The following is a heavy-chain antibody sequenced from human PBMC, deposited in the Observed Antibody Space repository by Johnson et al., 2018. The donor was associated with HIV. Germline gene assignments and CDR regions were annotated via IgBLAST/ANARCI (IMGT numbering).Heavy chain of an antibody. CDR3: ARGVSSGYYSNAFDV. D-gene: IGHD3-22*01. CDR1: GFTFSSYA. CDR2: ISGSAGRT. J-gene: IGHJ3*01. Sequence: VQLVESGGGLVQPGGSLRLSCVASGFTFSSYAMSWVRQAPGKGLGWVSAISGSAGRTYYADSVQGRFTISRDSAKNSLYLQMNSLRAEDTALYYCARGVSSGYYSNAFDVWGQGTMATVSS. V-gene: IGHV3-23*04.